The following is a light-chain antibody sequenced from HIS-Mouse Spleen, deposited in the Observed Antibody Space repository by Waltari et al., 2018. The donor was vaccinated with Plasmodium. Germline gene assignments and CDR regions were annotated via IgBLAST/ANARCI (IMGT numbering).Light chain of an antibody. CDR1: QSVSSN. J-gene: IGKJ3*01. CDR2: GAS. V-gene: IGKV3-15*01. Sequence: EIVMTQSPATLSVSPVERATLSCRASQSVSSNLAWYQQKPGQAPSLLIYGASTRATGIPARFSGSGSGTEFTLTISSLQSEDFAVYYCQQYNNWSFTFGPGTKVDIK. CDR3: QQYNNWSFT.